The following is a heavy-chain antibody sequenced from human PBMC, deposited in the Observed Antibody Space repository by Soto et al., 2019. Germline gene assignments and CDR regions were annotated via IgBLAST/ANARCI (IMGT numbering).Heavy chain of an antibody. J-gene: IGHJ6*02. CDR1: GYTFTRDA. CDR2: INAGNGNT. CDR3: ARDPSYYGMDV. V-gene: IGHV1-3*01. Sequence: ASVPGSCKASGYTFTRDAMHWVRQAPGQRLEWMGWINAGNGNTKYSQKFQGRVTITRDTSASTAYMELSSLRSEDTAVYYCARDPSYYGMDVWGQGTTVTVSS.